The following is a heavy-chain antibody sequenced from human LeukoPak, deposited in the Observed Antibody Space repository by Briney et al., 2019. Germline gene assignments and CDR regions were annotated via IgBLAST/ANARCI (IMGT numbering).Heavy chain of an antibody. CDR3: AYVVGATMSFDY. Sequence: SETLSLTRTVSGGSISSGGYYWSWIRQHPGKGLEWIGYIYYSGSTYYNPSLKSRVTISVDTSKNQFSLKLSSVTAADTAVYYCAYVVGATMSFDYWGQGTLVTVSS. V-gene: IGHV4-31*03. CDR1: GGSISSGGYY. CDR2: IYYSGST. J-gene: IGHJ4*02. D-gene: IGHD1-26*01.